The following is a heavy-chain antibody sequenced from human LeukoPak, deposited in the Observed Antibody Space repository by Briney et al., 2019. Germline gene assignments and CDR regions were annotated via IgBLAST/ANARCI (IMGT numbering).Heavy chain of an antibody. D-gene: IGHD2-2*01. CDR3: AASYCSSTSCYWKPYYYYYYMDV. V-gene: IGHV1-8*01. CDR2: MNPNSGNT. CDR1: GYTFTSYD. Sequence: ASVKVSCKASGYTFTSYDINWVRQATGQGLEWMGWMNPNSGNTGYAQKFQGRVTMTRNTSISTAYMELSSLRSEDTAVYYCAASYCSSTSCYWKPYYYYYYMDVWGKGTTVTVSS. J-gene: IGHJ6*03.